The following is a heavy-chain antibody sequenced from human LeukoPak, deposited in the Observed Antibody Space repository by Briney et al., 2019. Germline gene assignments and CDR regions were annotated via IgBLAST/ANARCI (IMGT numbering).Heavy chain of an antibody. CDR3: TRRAARWQFDL. J-gene: IGHJ2*01. Sequence: VRSLRLSCAVSGFNFDDYAMHWVPQAPGGGLERVSGINWKTGNGIYADSVKGRFTISRDNAKNSLYLQMSSLRAEDTALYYCTRRAARWQFDLWGRGTLLTVSS. D-gene: IGHD5-24*01. CDR2: INWKTGNG. CDR1: GFNFDDYA. V-gene: IGHV3-9*01.